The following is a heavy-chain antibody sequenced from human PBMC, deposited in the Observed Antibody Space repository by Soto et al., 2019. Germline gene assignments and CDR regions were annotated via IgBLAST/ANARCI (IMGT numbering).Heavy chain of an antibody. CDR2: INAGNGNT. CDR3: ARDSTNITMVRGVDFDP. CDR1: GYTFTSYA. D-gene: IGHD3-10*01. J-gene: IGHJ5*02. V-gene: IGHV1-3*01. Sequence: QVQLVQSGAEVKKPGASVKVSCKASGYTFTSYAMHWVRQAPGQRLEWMGWINAGNGNTNYAQKLQGRVTMSTDTSTSTAYMELRSLRSDDTAVYYCARDSTNITMVRGVDFDPWGQGTLVTVSS.